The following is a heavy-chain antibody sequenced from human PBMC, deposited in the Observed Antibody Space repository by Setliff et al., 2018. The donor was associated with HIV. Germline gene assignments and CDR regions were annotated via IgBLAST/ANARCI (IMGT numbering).Heavy chain of an antibody. V-gene: IGHV3-30*19. CDR2: IWYDGSNK. CDR3: ARACDSSALIRVGGFDP. Sequence: PGGSLRLSCAASGFTFSTYGMHWVRQAPGTGLEWVAAIWYDGSNKYYADSVKGRFTISRDNAKNTLYLQMNSLRAEDTAVYYCARACDSSALIRVGGFDPWGQGTLVTVSS. D-gene: IGHD3-22*01. CDR1: GFTFSTYG. J-gene: IGHJ5*02.